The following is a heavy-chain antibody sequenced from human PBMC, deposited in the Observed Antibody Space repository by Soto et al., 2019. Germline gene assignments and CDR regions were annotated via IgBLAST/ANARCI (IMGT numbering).Heavy chain of an antibody. CDR3: ARGRIPVGYCSGGSCYSHYYYYYYMDV. Sequence: SETLSLTCTVSGGSTSSYYWSWIRQPPGKGLEWIGYIYYSGSTNYNPSLKSRVTISVDTSKNQFSLKLSSVTAADTAVYYCARGRIPVGYCSGGSCYSHYYYYYYMDVWGKGTTVTVSS. CDR1: GGSTSSYY. J-gene: IGHJ6*03. D-gene: IGHD2-15*01. V-gene: IGHV4-59*01. CDR2: IYYSGST.